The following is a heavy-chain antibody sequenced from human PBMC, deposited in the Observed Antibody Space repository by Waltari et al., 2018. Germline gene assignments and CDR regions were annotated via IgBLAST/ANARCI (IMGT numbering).Heavy chain of an antibody. CDR2: IYSGGST. D-gene: IGHD5-12*01. J-gene: IGHJ4*02. Sequence: EVQLVESGGGLIQPGGSLRLSCAASGFTVSSNYMSWVRQAPGKGLEWVSVIYSGGSTYYADSVKGRFTISRDNSKNTLYLQMNSLRAEDTAVYYCARFLYSGYETFDYWGQGTLVTVSS. CDR1: GFTVSSNY. CDR3: ARFLYSGYETFDY. V-gene: IGHV3-53*01.